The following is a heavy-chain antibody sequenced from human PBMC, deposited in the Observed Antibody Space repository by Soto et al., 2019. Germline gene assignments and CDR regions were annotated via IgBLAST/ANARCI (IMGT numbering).Heavy chain of an antibody. D-gene: IGHD4-4*01. CDR3: AKDHNYAYYHYGMDV. CDR2: ISYDGSNK. CDR1: GFTFSSYG. V-gene: IGHV3-30*18. Sequence: PGGSLRLSCAASGFTFSSYGMHWVRQAPGKGLEWVAVISYDGSNKYYADSVKGRFTISRDNSKNTLYLQMNSLRAEDTAVHYCAKDHNYAYYHYGMDVWGQGTTVTVSS. J-gene: IGHJ6*02.